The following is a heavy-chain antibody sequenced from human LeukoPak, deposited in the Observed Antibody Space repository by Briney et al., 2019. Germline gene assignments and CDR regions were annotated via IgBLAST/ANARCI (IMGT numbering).Heavy chain of an antibody. CDR1: GGSISSSSYY. Sequence: SETLSLTCTVSGGSISSSSYYWGWIRQPPGKGLEWIGSIYYSGSTYYNPSLKSRVTISVDTSKNQFSLKLSSVTAADTAVYYCARGESSGSNWFDPWGQGTLVTVSS. CDR3: ARGESSGSNWFDP. J-gene: IGHJ5*02. CDR2: IYYSGST. V-gene: IGHV4-39*07. D-gene: IGHD3-22*01.